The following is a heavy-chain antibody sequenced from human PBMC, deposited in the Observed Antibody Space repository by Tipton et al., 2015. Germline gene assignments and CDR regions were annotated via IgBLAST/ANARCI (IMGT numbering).Heavy chain of an antibody. Sequence: TLSLTCDVSGYSISSGYYWGWIRQPPGKGLEWIGSIFHRGDTNYNPSPKSRVTISLDTSKNQFSLKLSSVTAADTAVYYCASPSLPHDRGDYYFQSWGQGSLVTVSS. CDR1: GYSISSGYY. CDR2: IFHRGDT. CDR3: ASPSLPHDRGDYYFQS. V-gene: IGHV4-38-2*01. J-gene: IGHJ4*02. D-gene: IGHD2-21*02.